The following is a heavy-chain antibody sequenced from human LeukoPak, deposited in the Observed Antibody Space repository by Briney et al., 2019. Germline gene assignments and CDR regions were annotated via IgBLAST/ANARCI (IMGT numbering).Heavy chain of an antibody. V-gene: IGHV3-20*04. CDR1: GSTFDVYA. J-gene: IGHJ4*02. CDR2: ISRIVGRT. Sequence: GGSLSPSSQPSGSTFDVYAMSWVRQPPGGVMEWVSGISRIVGRTDYTNSVKGRFTISRDNAKNSHFLQMNSLRVEDAAFYYCARGFRNGPFDCWGQGTLVTVSS. D-gene: IGHD2-8*01. CDR3: ARGFRNGPFDC.